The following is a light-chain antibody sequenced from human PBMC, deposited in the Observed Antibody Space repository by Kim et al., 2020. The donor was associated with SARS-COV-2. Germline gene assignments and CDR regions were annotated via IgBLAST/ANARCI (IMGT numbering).Light chain of an antibody. Sequence: SYELTQPPSVSVAPGRTARVTCGGNDIEDKNVHWYQQKPGQAPVLVIYSDSARPSGIPERFSGSNSGNTATLTISRVEAGDEADYFCQVWDNRDDHYVFGTGTKVTVL. V-gene: IGLV3-21*04. CDR2: SDS. J-gene: IGLJ1*01. CDR3: QVWDNRDDHYV. CDR1: DIEDKN.